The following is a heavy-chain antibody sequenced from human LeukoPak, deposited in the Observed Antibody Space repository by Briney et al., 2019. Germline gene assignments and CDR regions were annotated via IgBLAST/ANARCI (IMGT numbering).Heavy chain of an antibody. CDR3: ARVVGQIGYCTNGVCYYPDAFDI. CDR2: IIPIFGTA. Sequence: SVKVSCKASGGTFSSYAISWVRRAPGQGLEWMGGIIPIFGTANYAQKFQGRVTITTDESTSTAYMELSSLRSEDTAVYYCARVVGQIGYCTNGVCYYPDAFDIWGQGTMVTVSS. V-gene: IGHV1-69*05. J-gene: IGHJ3*02. CDR1: GGTFSSYA. D-gene: IGHD2-8*01.